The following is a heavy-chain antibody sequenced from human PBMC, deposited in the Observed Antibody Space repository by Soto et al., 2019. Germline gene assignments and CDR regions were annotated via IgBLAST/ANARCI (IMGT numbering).Heavy chain of an antibody. Sequence: QVQLVQSGAEVKRPGASVKVSCKASGYTFTSYDLIWVRQATGQGLEWIGWMSPNSGNTGYAQKFQGRVTMTRNTAMSTAYMELRSLTSEDTAVYYCARDYGGSSGWFDPWGQGTLVTVSS. CDR1: GYTFTSYD. D-gene: IGHD4-17*01. V-gene: IGHV1-8*01. J-gene: IGHJ5*02. CDR2: MSPNSGNT. CDR3: ARDYGGSSGWFDP.